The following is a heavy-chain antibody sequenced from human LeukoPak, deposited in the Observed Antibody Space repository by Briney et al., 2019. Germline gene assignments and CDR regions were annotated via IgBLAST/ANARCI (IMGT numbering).Heavy chain of an antibody. D-gene: IGHD1-26*01. CDR2: ISGSGGKT. Sequence: GGSLRLSCAASRFTFSSYGMSWVRQAPGKGLEWVSTISGSGGKTYYADSVKGRFTISRDNSKNTLYLQMNSLRAEDTAVYYCVKGGSGSYQRVEFDYWGQGTLVTVSS. V-gene: IGHV3-23*01. CDR1: RFTFSSYG. CDR3: VKGGSGSYQRVEFDY. J-gene: IGHJ4*02.